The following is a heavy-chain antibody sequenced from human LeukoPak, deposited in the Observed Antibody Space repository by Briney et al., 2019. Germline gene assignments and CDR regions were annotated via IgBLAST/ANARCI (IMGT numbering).Heavy chain of an antibody. V-gene: IGHV3-30*02. CDR3: ARVPFRWEQLLQGGLDEGYYYYMDV. CDR1: GFTFSSYG. D-gene: IGHD6-13*01. J-gene: IGHJ6*03. Sequence: PGGSLRLSCAASGFTFSSYGMHWVRQAPVKGLEWVAFIRYDGSNKYYPDSVKGRFTISRDNSKNTLYLQINSLRAEDTAVYYCARVPFRWEQLLQGGLDEGYYYYMDVWGKGTTVTVSS. CDR2: IRYDGSNK.